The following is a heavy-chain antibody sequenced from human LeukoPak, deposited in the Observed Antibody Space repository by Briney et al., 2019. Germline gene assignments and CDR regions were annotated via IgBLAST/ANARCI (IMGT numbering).Heavy chain of an antibody. J-gene: IGHJ4*02. CDR2: ISGGSGNT. V-gene: IGHV3-23*01. D-gene: IGHD5-18*01. Sequence: GGSLRLSCVASGFTFSSYAMSWVRQSPGKGLEWVSGISGGSGNTEYADSVKGRFTISRDSAKNSLYLQVNSLRAEDTAVYFCARVGPTALVPYYFDYWGQGTLVSVSS. CDR1: GFTFSSYA. CDR3: ARVGPTALVPYYFDY.